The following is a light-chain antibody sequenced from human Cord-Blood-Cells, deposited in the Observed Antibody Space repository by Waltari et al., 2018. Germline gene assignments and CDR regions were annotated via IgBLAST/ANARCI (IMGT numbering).Light chain of an antibody. CDR3: SSYTSSSTFV. CDR1: SRYGGGYNH. V-gene: IGLV2-14*01. Sequence: QSALTQPASVSGSPGPSIPISCTGTSRYGGGYNHFSWYQQDPGKAPKLMIYDVSKRPSGVSNRFSGSKSGNTASLTISGLQAEDEADYYCSSYTSSSTFVFGTGTKVTVL. J-gene: IGLJ1*01. CDR2: DVS.